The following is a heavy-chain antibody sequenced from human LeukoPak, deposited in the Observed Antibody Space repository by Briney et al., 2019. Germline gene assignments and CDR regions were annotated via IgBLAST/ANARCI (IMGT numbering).Heavy chain of an antibody. J-gene: IGHJ4*02. CDR1: GGSVSSGSYY. D-gene: IGHD6-19*01. Sequence: PSETLSLTCTVSGGSVSSGSYYWSWIRQPPGKGLEWIGYIYYSGSTNYNPSLKSRVTISVDTSMNQFSLKLSSVTAADTAVYYCARASGGYSSGWYLDYWGQGTLVTVSS. V-gene: IGHV4-61*01. CDR2: IYYSGST. CDR3: ARASGGYSSGWYLDY.